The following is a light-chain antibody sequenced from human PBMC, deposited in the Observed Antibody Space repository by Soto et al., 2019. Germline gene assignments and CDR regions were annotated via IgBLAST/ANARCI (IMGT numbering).Light chain of an antibody. J-gene: IGKJ2*01. CDR3: QQSYSSLKYP. V-gene: IGKV1-39*01. CDR1: QSISSY. CDR2: AAS. Sequence: DIQMTQSPSSLSASVGDRVTITCRASQSISSYLNWYQQKPGKAPKLLIYAASSLQSGVPSRISSSGSGTDFTLKISSLQPEDFASYYCQQSYSSLKYPFGQVTKLEIK.